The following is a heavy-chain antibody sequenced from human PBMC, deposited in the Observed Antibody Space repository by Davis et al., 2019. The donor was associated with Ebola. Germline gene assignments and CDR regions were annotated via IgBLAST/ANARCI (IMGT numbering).Heavy chain of an antibody. V-gene: IGHV3-30*04. D-gene: IGHD3-9*01. CDR3: AKDLVLRYFDWDYYYGMDV. CDR1: GFTFSSYA. CDR2: ISYDGSNK. J-gene: IGHJ6*02. Sequence: GGSLRLSCAASGFTFSSYAMHWVRQAPGKGLEWVAVISYDGSNKYYADSVKGRFTISRDNSKNTLYLQMNSLRAEDTAVYYCAKDLVLRYFDWDYYYGMDVWGQGTTVTVSS.